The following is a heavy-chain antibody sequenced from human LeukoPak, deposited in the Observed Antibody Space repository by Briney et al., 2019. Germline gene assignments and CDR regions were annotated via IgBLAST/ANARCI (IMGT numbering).Heavy chain of an antibody. D-gene: IGHD6-13*01. CDR2: IYSGGST. CDR1: GFTVSSNY. J-gene: IGHJ6*02. V-gene: IGHV3-66*02. Sequence: GGSLRLSCAASGFTVSSNYMSWVRQAPGKGLEWVSVIYSGGSTYYADSVKGRFTISRDNSKNTLYLQMNSLRAEDTAVYYCARGGVGAAGMDMDVWGQGTTVTVSS. CDR3: ARGGVGAAGMDMDV.